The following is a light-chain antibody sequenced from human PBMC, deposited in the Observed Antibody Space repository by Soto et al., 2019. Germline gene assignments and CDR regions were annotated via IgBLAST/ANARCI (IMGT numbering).Light chain of an antibody. CDR1: QTVRNNY. Sequence: EFLLTQSPGTLSLSPGERATLSWGTSQTVRNNYLAWYQQKPGQAPRLRIYDASSRATGIPDRFSGGGSGTDFTLTISRLEPEDFAVYYCQQFSSYPLTFGGGTKVDIK. CDR3: QQFSSYPLT. CDR2: DAS. V-gene: IGKV3-20*01. J-gene: IGKJ4*01.